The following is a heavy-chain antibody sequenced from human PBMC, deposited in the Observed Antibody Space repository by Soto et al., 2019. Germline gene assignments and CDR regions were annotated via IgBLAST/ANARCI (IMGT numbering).Heavy chain of an antibody. CDR1: GGSISSSSYY. CDR3: ARRGATSSSSGRVDY. J-gene: IGHJ4*02. V-gene: IGHV4-39*01. D-gene: IGHD6-6*01. CDR2: IYYSGST. Sequence: QLLESGPGLVKPSETLSLTCTVSGGSISSSSYYWGWIRQPPGKGLEWIGSIYYSGSTYYNPSLKSRVTISVDTSKNQFSLKLSSLPAADTAVYYCARRGATSSSSGRVDYWGQGTLVTVSS.